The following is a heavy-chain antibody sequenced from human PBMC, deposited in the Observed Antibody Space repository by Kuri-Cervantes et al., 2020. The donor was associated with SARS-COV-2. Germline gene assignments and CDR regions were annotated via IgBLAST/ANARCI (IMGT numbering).Heavy chain of an antibody. CDR1: GFTFSSYA. CDR3: VKEGELWYSSSWYPSGDYYYCGMDV. Sequence: GESLKISCSASGFTFSSYAMHWVRQAPGKGLEYVSAISSNGGSTYYADSVKGRFTIPRDNSKNTLYLQMSSLRAEDTAVYYCVKEGELWYSSSWYPSGDYYYCGMDVWGQGTTVTVSS. V-gene: IGHV3-64D*08. D-gene: IGHD6-13*01. CDR2: ISSNGGST. J-gene: IGHJ6*02.